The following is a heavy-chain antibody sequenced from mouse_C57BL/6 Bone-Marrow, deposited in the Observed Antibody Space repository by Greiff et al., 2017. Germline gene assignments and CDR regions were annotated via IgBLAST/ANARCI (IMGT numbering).Heavy chain of an antibody. CDR3: ARHAGRFDY. J-gene: IGHJ2*01. CDR2: ISSGGSYT. D-gene: IGHD4-1*01. V-gene: IGHV5-6*01. Sequence: EVHLVESGGDLVKPGGSLKLSCAASGFTFSSYGMSWVRQTPDKRLEWVATISSGGSYTYYPDSVKGRFTISRDNAKNTLYLQVGSLKSEDTAMYYCARHAGRFDYWGQGTTLIVSS. CDR1: GFTFSSYG.